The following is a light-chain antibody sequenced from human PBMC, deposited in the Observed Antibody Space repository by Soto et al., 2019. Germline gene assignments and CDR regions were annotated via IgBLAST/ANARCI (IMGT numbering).Light chain of an antibody. CDR1: QSLVHSDGIAY. Sequence: DVVMTQSPLSLPVTLGQPASISCRSNQSLVHSDGIAYFSWFQQRPGRSPRRLIYKVSNRDSGVPARFSGSGSGTDFALKISRVEAGDVGAYYCMQGTHWPITFGQGTRLEIK. V-gene: IGKV2-30*02. CDR3: MQGTHWPIT. CDR2: KVS. J-gene: IGKJ5*01.